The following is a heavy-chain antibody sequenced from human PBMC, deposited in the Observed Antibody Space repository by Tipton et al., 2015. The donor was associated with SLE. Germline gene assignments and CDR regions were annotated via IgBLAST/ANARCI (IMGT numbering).Heavy chain of an antibody. V-gene: IGHV4-34*01. CDR3: ARDLGGYYYYYMDV. J-gene: IGHJ6*03. CDR1: GGSISSHY. CDR2: INHSGST. D-gene: IGHD3-16*01. Sequence: TLSLTCTVSGGSISSHYWSWIRQPPGKGLEWIGEINHSGSTNYNPSLKSRVTISVDTSKNQFSLKLSSVTAAGTAVYYCARDLGGYYYYYMDVWGKGTTVTVSS.